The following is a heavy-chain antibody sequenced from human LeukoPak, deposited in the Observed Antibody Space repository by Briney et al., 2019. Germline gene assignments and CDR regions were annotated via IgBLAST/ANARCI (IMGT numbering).Heavy chain of an antibody. J-gene: IGHJ4*02. CDR2: INPNSGGT. V-gene: IGHV1-2*02. CDR1: GYTFSGYY. D-gene: IGHD5-12*01. CDR3: ARIGMATIKGYFDY. Sequence: ASVKVSCKTSGYTFSGYYMHWVRQAPGQGLEWMGWINPNSGGTNYAQKFQGRVTMTRDTSISTAYMELSRLRSDDTAVYYCARIGMATIKGYFDYWGQGTLVTVSS.